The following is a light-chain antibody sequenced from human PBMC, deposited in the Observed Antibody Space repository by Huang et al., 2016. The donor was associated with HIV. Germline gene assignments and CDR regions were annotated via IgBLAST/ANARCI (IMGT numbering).Light chain of an antibody. CDR3: QHYDNLRT. CDR2: DAS. V-gene: IGKV1-33*01. CDR1: QDISNY. Sequence: DIQMTKSPSSLSASVGDRVTITCQASQDISNYLNWYQQKSVKAPKLLIYDASNLETGVSSRFSGSGSGTDFTFTISSLQPEDMATYYCQHYDNLRTFGQGTKVEIK. J-gene: IGKJ1*01.